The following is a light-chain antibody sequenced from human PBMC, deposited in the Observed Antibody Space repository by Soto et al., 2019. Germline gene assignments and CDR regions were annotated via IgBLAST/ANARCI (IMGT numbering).Light chain of an antibody. Sequence: EIVMTQSPATLSVSPGERATLSCRASQSVNIYLAWYQQKPGQAPRLLIFGASSRATGIPARFSGSGSGTEFNLTISSLQSEDFATYSCQHYGGLWTFGQGTKVDIK. V-gene: IGKV3D-15*01. CDR1: QSVNIY. J-gene: IGKJ1*01. CDR2: GAS. CDR3: QHYGGLWT.